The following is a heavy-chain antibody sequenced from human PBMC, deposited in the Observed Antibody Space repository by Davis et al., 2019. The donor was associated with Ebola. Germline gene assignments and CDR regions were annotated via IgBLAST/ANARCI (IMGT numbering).Heavy chain of an antibody. CDR1: GFTFSSYA. Sequence: GGSLRLSCAASGFTFSSYAMSWVRQAPGKGLEWVSAISGSGGSTYYADSVKGRFTISRDNSKNTLYLQMNSLRAEDTAVYYCAKDSYSSSWGYNWFDPWGQGTLVTVSS. CDR2: ISGSGGST. CDR3: AKDSYSSSWGYNWFDP. D-gene: IGHD6-13*01. V-gene: IGHV3-23*01. J-gene: IGHJ5*02.